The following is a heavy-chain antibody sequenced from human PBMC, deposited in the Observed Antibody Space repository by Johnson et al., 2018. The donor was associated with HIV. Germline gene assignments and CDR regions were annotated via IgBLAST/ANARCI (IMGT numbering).Heavy chain of an antibody. D-gene: IGHD3-22*01. J-gene: IGHJ3*02. Sequence: VQLVESGGGLIQPGGSLRLSCAASGFTFSNAWMSWVRQAPGKGLEWVSVIYSGGSTYYADSVKGRFTISRDNSKNTLYLQMNSLRAEDTAVYYRAKVGERYYDSSGYDAFDIWGQGTMVTVSS. CDR3: AKVGERYYDSSGYDAFDI. CDR2: IYSGGST. CDR1: GFTFSNAW. V-gene: IGHV3-66*03.